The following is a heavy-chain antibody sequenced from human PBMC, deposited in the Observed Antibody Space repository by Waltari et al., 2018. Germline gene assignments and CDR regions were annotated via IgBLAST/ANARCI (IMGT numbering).Heavy chain of an antibody. D-gene: IGHD6-19*01. CDR2: INHSGST. CDR3: AREPVAGTRWFDP. Sequence: QVQLQQWGAGLLKPSETLSLTCAVYGGSFSGYYLSWIRQPPGKGLEWIGEINHSGSTNYNPSLKSRVTISVDTSKNQFSLKLSSVTAADTAVYYCAREPVAGTRWFDPWGQGTLVTVSS. J-gene: IGHJ5*02. CDR1: GGSFSGYY. V-gene: IGHV4-34*01.